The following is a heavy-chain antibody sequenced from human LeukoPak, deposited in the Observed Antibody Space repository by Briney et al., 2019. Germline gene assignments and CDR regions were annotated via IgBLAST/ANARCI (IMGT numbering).Heavy chain of an antibody. CDR1: GFTFSGFA. D-gene: IGHD1-1*01. Sequence: GGSLRLSCAASGFTFSGFAIHWVRQASGKGLEWVGRIRSKANSYATEYAASVKGRFSFSRDDSKNTAYLQMNSLKSEDTAVYYCIANWNEGSGGQGPLVTVS. J-gene: IGHJ4*02. V-gene: IGHV3-73*01. CDR3: IANWNEGS. CDR2: IRSKANSYAT.